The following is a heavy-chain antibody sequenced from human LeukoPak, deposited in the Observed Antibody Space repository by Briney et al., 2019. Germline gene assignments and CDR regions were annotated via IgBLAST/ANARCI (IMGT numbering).Heavy chain of an antibody. CDR1: GFTFSSYG. CDR2: ISGSDGST. D-gene: IGHD1-26*01. Sequence: GGSLRLSCAASGFTFSSYGMSWVRQAPGKGLEWVSAISGSDGSTYYADSVKGRFTLSRDNSKSTLYLQMNSLRAEDTAVYYCANTEWELLVFGYWGQGTLVTVSS. CDR3: ANTEWELLVFGY. J-gene: IGHJ4*02. V-gene: IGHV3-23*01.